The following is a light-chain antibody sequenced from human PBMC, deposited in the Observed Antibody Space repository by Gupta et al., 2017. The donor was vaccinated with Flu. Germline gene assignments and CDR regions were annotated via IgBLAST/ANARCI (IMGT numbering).Light chain of an antibody. V-gene: IGLV1-40*01. J-gene: IGLJ3*02. CDR1: SSNIGAGYD. CDR3: QSYDSSLSGSV. Sequence: QSVLTQPPSVSGAPGQRVTISCTVSSSNIGAGYDVHWYQQFPGTAPKLLIYGNSTRPSGVPDRFSGSKSGTSASLAITGLQAEDEADDYCQSYDSSLSGSVFGGGTKLTVL. CDR2: GNS.